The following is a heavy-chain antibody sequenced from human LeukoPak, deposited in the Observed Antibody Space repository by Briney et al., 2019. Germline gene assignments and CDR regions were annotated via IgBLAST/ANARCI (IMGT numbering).Heavy chain of an antibody. CDR2: IYYSGSA. CDR1: GGSISSYY. J-gene: IGHJ5*02. CDR3: ARERSGHRYGEHNSFDP. Sequence: SETLSLTCTVSGGSISSYYWSWIRQPPGKGLEWIGFIYYSGSANYNPSLKSRVTISIDTSKNQFSLNLSSVTAADTAVYYCARERSGHRYGEHNSFDPWGQGTPVTVSS. D-gene: IGHD3-3*01. V-gene: IGHV4-59*01.